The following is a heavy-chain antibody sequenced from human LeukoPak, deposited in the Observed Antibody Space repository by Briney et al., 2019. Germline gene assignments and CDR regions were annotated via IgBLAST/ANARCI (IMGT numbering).Heavy chain of an antibody. CDR3: ARDWDSRNDYFDP. CDR1: GYTCTSYG. D-gene: IGHD1-1*01. J-gene: IGHJ4*02. CDR2: TSAHNDDT. Sequence: ASVKVSCKASGYTCTSYGISWVRQAPGQGLEWMGWTSAHNDDTNYAETLQGRLTMTTDISTSTAYMELTSLRSDDTAVYYCARDWDSRNDYFDPWGQGTLVIVSS. V-gene: IGHV1-18*01.